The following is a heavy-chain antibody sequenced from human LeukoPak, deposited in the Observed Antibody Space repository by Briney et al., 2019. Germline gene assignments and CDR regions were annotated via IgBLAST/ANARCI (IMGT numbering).Heavy chain of an antibody. CDR3: AKGYWNPDY. J-gene: IGHJ4*02. CDR1: GITFSTYA. Sequence: GGSLRLSCAASGITFSTYAMTWVRQAPGKGLEWVSGISGSGGSTYYADSVKGRFTISRDNSKNTLYLQMNNLRAEDTALYYCAKGYWNPDYWGQGTLVTVSS. CDR2: ISGSGGST. D-gene: IGHD1-1*01. V-gene: IGHV3-23*01.